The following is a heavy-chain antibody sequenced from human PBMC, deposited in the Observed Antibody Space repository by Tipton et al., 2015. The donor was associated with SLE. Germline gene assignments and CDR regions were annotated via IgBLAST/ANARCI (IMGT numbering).Heavy chain of an antibody. Sequence: TLSPTCAVYGGSFSGNYWSWIRQFPGKGLEWIGEINHSGSTNYNPSLKSRVTISVDTSKNQFSLKLSSVTAADTAVFYCARSRIAVAGSYFDYWGQGTLVTVSS. J-gene: IGHJ4*02. CDR2: INHSGST. CDR1: GGSFSGNY. V-gene: IGHV4-34*01. D-gene: IGHD6-19*01. CDR3: ARSRIAVAGSYFDY.